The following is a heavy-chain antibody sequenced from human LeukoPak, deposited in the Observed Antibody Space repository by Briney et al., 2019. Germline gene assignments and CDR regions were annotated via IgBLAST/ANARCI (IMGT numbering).Heavy chain of an antibody. V-gene: IGHV3-30*02. D-gene: IGHD2-15*01. CDR1: GFTFSSYG. CDR2: IRYDGSNK. Sequence: QPGGSLRLSCAASGFTFSSYGIHGLRPPPGRGLGWVAFIRYDGSNKYYADSVKGRSTISRDNSKNTVYLQMNSLRAGDTAVYYCAKFAEVVDWGQGTLVTVSS. CDR3: AKFAEVVD. J-gene: IGHJ4*02.